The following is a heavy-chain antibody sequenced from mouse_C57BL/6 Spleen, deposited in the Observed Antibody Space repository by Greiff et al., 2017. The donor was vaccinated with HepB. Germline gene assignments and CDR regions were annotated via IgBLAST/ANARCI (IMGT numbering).Heavy chain of an antibody. Sequence: QVQLQQSGAELVMPGASVKLSCKASGYTFTSYWMHWVKQRPGQGLEWIGEIDPSDSYTNYNQKFKGKSTLTVDKSSSTAYMQLSSLTSEDSAVYYCATSRDYDYDGARFAYWGQGTLVTVSA. V-gene: IGHV1-69*01. J-gene: IGHJ3*01. D-gene: IGHD2-4*01. CDR2: IDPSDSYT. CDR3: ATSRDYDYDGARFAY. CDR1: GYTFTSYW.